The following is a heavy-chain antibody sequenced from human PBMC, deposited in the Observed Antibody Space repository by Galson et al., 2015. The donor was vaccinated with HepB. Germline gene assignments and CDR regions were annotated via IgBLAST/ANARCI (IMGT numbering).Heavy chain of an antibody. J-gene: IGHJ4*02. CDR3: ARDSGYNTGWYTGDFDF. V-gene: IGHV3-30-3*01. D-gene: IGHD6-19*01. CDR2: ITNDGSKT. Sequence: SLRLSCAASGFTFSPYAMHWVRQAPGKGLEWVALITNDGSKTFYADSVKGRFTVSRDNSKNTLYLQMNSLSAEDTALYYCARDSGYNTGWYTGDFDFWGPGTLVTVSS. CDR1: GFTFSPYA.